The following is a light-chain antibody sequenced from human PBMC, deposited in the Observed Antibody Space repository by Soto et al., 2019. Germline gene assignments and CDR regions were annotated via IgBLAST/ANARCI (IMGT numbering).Light chain of an antibody. Sequence: QSVLTQPPSVSGAPGQRVTISCTGSSSNIGAGYDVHWYQQLPGTAPKLLIYGNSNRPSGVLDRFSGSKSGTSASLAITGLQAEDEADYYCQSYDSSLSGSCVFGTGTKLTVL. J-gene: IGLJ1*01. CDR2: GNS. CDR1: SSNIGAGYD. CDR3: QSYDSSLSGSCV. V-gene: IGLV1-40*01.